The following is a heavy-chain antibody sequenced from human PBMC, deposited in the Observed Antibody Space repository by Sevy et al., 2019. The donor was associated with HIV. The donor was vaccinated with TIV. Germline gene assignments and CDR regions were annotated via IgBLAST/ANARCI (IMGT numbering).Heavy chain of an antibody. D-gene: IGHD4-17*01. CDR1: GGTFSSYA. CDR2: IIPIFGTA. CDR3: ARGPPGYGDLYYSDY. Sequence: ASVKVSCKASGGTFSSYAISWVRQAPGQGLEWMGGIIPIFGTANYAQKFQGRVTITADESTSTAYMELSSLRSEDTAVYYCARGPPGYGDLYYSDYWGQGTLVTVSS. V-gene: IGHV1-69*13. J-gene: IGHJ4*02.